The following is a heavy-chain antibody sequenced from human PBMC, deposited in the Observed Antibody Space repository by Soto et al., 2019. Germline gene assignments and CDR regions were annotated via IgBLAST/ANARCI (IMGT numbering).Heavy chain of an antibody. V-gene: IGHV4-4*02. CDR2: IHHSGST. Sequence: QMQLQESGPGLVKPSETLSLICTVSSGSISSEQRWSWVRQPPGKGLEWIGEIHHSGSTNENPSLRGRVIMSVDKSKNQFSLKLNSVTAADTAVYFCARSFGWYAIDHWGQGTLVIVSS. CDR1: SGSISSEQR. J-gene: IGHJ4*02. CDR3: ARSFGWYAIDH. D-gene: IGHD6-19*01.